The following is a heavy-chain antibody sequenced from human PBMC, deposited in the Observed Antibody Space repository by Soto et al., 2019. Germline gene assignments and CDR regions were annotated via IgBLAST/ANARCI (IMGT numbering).Heavy chain of an antibody. D-gene: IGHD4-17*01. Sequence: GGSLRLSCAASGFTFSTYEMHWVRQAPGKGLEWVSYISGSGSTIYYADSVKGRFTISRDNAKESLYLRMNSLRAEDTAVYYCARALTVTTDDYWGQGTLVTVSS. CDR2: ISGSGSTI. J-gene: IGHJ4*02. CDR3: ARALTVTTDDY. CDR1: GFTFSTYE. V-gene: IGHV3-48*03.